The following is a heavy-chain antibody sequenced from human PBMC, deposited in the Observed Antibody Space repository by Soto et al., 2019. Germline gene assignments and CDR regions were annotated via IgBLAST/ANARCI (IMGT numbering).Heavy chain of an antibody. J-gene: IGHJ6*02. CDR1: GGSISSSSYY. V-gene: IGHV4-39*01. CDR3: ATGNYHYYGMDV. Sequence: PSETLSLTCTVSGGSISSSSYYWGWIRQPPGKGLEWIGSIYYSGSTYYNPSLKSRVTISVDTSKNQFSLKLSSVTAADTAVYYCATGNYHYYGMDVWGQGTTVT. CDR2: IYYSGST.